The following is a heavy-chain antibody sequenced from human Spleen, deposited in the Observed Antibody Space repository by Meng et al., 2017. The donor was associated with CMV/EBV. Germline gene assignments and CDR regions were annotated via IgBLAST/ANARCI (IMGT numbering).Heavy chain of an antibody. CDR2: ISDYNGNT. CDR3: ARGGMMWRSGVVVEPATAFDF. CDR1: FG. V-gene: IGHV1-18*01. Sequence: FGVSWVRQAPGQGLEFMGWISDYNGNTNYAQKFQGRVSMTTDSSTNTAFLEVRGLRSDDTAVYYCARGGMMWRSGVVVEPATAFDFWGQGTLVTVSS. J-gene: IGHJ4*02. D-gene: IGHD3-16*02.